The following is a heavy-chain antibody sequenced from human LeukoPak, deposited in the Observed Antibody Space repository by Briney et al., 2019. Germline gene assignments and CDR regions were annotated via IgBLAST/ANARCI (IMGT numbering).Heavy chain of an antibody. CDR2: INPSGGST. CDR1: GYTFTSYY. V-gene: IGHV1-46*01. CDR3: ARDHEYYYGSGSYYPGGCDY. J-gene: IGHJ4*02. Sequence: ALVKVSCKASGYTFTSYYMHWVRQAPGQGLEWMGIINPSGGSTSYAQKFQGRVTMTRDTSTSTVYMELSSLRSEDTAVYYCARDHEYYYGSGSYYPGGCDYWGQGTLVTVSS. D-gene: IGHD3-10*01.